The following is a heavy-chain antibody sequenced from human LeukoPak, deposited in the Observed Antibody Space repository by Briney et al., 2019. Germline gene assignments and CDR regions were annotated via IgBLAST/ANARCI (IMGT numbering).Heavy chain of an antibody. J-gene: IGHJ2*01. CDR3: ARISGGGYWYFDL. Sequence: SETLSLTCTVSGGSISSYYWRWIRQPPGKGLEWIGYIYYSGTTSYIPSLKSRVTISVDTSKNQFSLRLTSVTAADTAVYYCARISGGGYWYFDLWGRGTLVTVSS. CDR1: GGSISSYY. CDR2: IYYSGTT. V-gene: IGHV4-59*01. D-gene: IGHD2-15*01.